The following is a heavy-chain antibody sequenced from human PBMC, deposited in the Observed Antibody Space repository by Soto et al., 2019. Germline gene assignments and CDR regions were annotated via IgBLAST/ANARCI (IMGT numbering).Heavy chain of an antibody. D-gene: IGHD3-10*01. J-gene: IGHJ5*02. Sequence: QVQLVQSGAEVKKPGSSVKVSCKASGGTFSSYAISWVRQAPGQGLEWMGGIIPIFGTANYAQKFQGRDTITADESTSTAYMELSSLRSEDTAVYYCARNYYGSGSYYETRNWFDPWGQGTLVTVSS. CDR2: IIPIFGTA. V-gene: IGHV1-69*01. CDR1: GGTFSSYA. CDR3: ARNYYGSGSYYETRNWFDP.